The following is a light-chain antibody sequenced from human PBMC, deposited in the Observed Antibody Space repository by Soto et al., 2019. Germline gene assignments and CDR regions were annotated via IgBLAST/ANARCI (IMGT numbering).Light chain of an antibody. V-gene: IGKV3-20*01. CDR2: GAS. Sequence: EIVLTQSPGTLSLSPGERATLSCRASQSVSSNYLAWYQQMPGQAPRLLIYGASSRATDIPDRFSGSGSGTEFTLTISRLEPEDFAVYYCQQYDDSPSTFGQGTKLEIK. CDR1: QSVSSNY. CDR3: QQYDDSPST. J-gene: IGKJ2*01.